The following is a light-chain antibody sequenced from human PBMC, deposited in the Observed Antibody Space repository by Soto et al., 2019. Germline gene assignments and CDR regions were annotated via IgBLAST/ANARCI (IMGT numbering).Light chain of an antibody. J-gene: IGLJ1*01. CDR3: ISYTGSSTSYV. Sequence: SVLTQPASVSGSPGQSITISCSGTSXDVGSYDHVAWYQQFPGKTPKLMIYEVSNRPSGVSSRFSGSKSGNTASLTISGLQAEDEADYYCISYTGSSTSYVFGSGTKVTVL. CDR1: SXDVGSYDH. CDR2: EVS. V-gene: IGLV2-14*01.